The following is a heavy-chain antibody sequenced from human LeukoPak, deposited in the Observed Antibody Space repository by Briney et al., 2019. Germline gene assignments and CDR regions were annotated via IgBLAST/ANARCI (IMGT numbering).Heavy chain of an antibody. V-gene: IGHV4-59*01. CDR2: IYYSGNT. J-gene: IGHJ4*02. CDR1: GGSITSYY. D-gene: IGHD6-13*01. Sequence: SETLSLTCTVSGGSITSYYWSWIRQPPGKGLEWIGYIYYSGNTNYNPSLKSRVTISVDTSKNQFSLRLSSVTAVDTAVYYCARVNHEAGGSGWYSDWGQGTLVSVSS. CDR3: ARVNHEAGGSGWYSD.